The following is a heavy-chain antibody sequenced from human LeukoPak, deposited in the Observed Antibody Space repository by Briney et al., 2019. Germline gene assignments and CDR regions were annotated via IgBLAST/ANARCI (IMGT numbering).Heavy chain of an antibody. D-gene: IGHD6-13*01. V-gene: IGHV4-30-2*01. J-gene: IGHJ4*02. CDR2: IYHSGST. CDR3: AREGISAAVDC. Sequence: SETLSLTCTVSGGSINSGNYYWSWIRQPPGKGLEWIGYIYHSGSTNYNPSLKSRVTILIDKSKNQLSLKLTSVTAADTAVYYCAREGISAAVDCWGQGTLVTVSS. CDR1: GGSINSGNYY.